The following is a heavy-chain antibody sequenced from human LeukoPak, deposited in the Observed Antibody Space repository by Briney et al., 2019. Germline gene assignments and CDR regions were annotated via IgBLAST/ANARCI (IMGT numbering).Heavy chain of an antibody. J-gene: IGHJ6*03. D-gene: IGHD3-3*01. Sequence: PGGSLRLSCVASGFTFSNYNMNWVRHAPGKGLEWVSSITSSSSYIFYADSVKGRFTISRDNAKNSLYLQMNSLRVEDTAVYYCASAPTIFGVVYYMDVWGKGATVTVSS. CDR1: GFTFSNYN. V-gene: IGHV3-21*01. CDR2: ITSSSSYI. CDR3: ASAPTIFGVVYYMDV.